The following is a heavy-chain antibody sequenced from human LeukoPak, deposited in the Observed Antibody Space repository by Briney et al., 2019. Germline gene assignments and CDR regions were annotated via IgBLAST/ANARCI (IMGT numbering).Heavy chain of an antibody. V-gene: IGHV4-61*02. CDR2: IYTTGST. D-gene: IGHD3-10*01. CDR1: GDSISSGSYY. CDR3: ARGGYYGSGNDFRFDP. J-gene: IGHJ5*02. Sequence: SETLSLTCTLSGDSISSGSYYWSWIRQPAGKGLEWLGRIYTTGSTNYNPSLKSRVTISVETSKNQFSLKLKSVTAADTAVYYCARGGYYGSGNDFRFDPWGQGTLVTVSS.